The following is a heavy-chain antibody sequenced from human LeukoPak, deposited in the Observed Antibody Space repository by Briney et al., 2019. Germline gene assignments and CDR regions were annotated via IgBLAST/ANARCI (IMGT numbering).Heavy chain of an antibody. CDR2: IYTSGST. CDR1: GYSISSGSYY. V-gene: IGHV4-61*02. Sequence: SETLSLTCSVSGYSISSGSYYWSWIRQPAGKGLEWIGRIYTSGSTNYNPSLKSRVTISVDTSKNQFSLKLSSVTAADTAVYYCARGRAEDFDYWGQGTLVTVSS. CDR3: ARGRAEDFDY. J-gene: IGHJ4*02. D-gene: IGHD6-13*01.